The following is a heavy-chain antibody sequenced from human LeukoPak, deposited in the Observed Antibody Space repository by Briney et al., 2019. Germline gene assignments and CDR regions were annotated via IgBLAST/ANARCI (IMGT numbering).Heavy chain of an antibody. CDR2: IIPIFGTA. V-gene: IGHV1-69*13. CDR3: ARDGRGYSYGTKY. Sequence: ASVKVSCKASGYTFTGYYMHWVRQAPGQGLEWMGGIIPIFGTANYAQKFQGRVTITADESTSTAYMELSSLRSEDTAVYYCARDGRGYSYGTKYWGQGTLVTVSS. CDR1: GYTFTGYY. D-gene: IGHD5-18*01. J-gene: IGHJ4*02.